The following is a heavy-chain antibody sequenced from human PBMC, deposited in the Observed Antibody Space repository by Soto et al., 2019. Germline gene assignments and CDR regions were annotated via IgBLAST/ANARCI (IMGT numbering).Heavy chain of an antibody. Sequence: GGSLRLSCAAAGFTFSSYAMHWVRQPPGKGLEWVAVISYDGSNKYYADSVKGRFTISRDNSKNTLYLQMNSLRAEDTAVYYCARAMDRNKIYYYYYYGMDVWGQGTTVTVSS. CDR1: GFTFSSYA. V-gene: IGHV3-30-3*01. J-gene: IGHJ6*02. CDR3: ARAMDRNKIYYYYYYGMDV. CDR2: ISYDGSNK. D-gene: IGHD3-10*01.